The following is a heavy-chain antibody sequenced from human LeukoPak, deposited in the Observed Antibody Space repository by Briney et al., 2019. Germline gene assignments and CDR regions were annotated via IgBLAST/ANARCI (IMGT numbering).Heavy chain of an antibody. J-gene: IGHJ4*02. CDR3: ARDSGSSGLFDY. V-gene: IGHV1-69*04. D-gene: IGHD6-19*01. Sequence: GASVKVSCKASGGTFSSYAISWVRQAPGQGLEWMGRIIPILGIANYAQKFQGRVTITADKSTSTAYMELSSLRSEDTAVYYCARDSGSSGLFDYWGQGTLVTVFS. CDR1: GGTFSSYA. CDR2: IIPILGIA.